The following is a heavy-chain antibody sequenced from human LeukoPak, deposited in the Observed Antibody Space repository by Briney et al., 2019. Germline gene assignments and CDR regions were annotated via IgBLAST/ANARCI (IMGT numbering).Heavy chain of an antibody. CDR1: GGSISSYY. Sequence: SETLSPTCTVSGGSISSYYWSWIRQPPGKGLEWIGHIYYSGSTNYNPSLKSRVTISVDTSKNQFSLKLSSVTAADTAVYYCARGMDYDILTGPAYYMDVWGKGTTVTVSS. CDR3: ARGMDYDILTGPAYYMDV. CDR2: IYYSGST. V-gene: IGHV4-59*01. D-gene: IGHD3-9*01. J-gene: IGHJ6*03.